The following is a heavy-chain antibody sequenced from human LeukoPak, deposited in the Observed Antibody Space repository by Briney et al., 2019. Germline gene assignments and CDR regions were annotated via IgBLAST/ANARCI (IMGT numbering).Heavy chain of an antibody. CDR1: GGSFSGYY. Sequence: SETLSLTCAVYGGSFSGYYWSWIRQPPGKGLEGIGEINHSGSTNYNPSLKSRVTISVDTSKNQFSLKLSSVTAADTAVYYCARAPYYDFWSGGFYGMDVWGQGTTVTVSS. J-gene: IGHJ6*02. D-gene: IGHD3-3*01. V-gene: IGHV4-34*01. CDR2: INHSGST. CDR3: ARAPYYDFWSGGFYGMDV.